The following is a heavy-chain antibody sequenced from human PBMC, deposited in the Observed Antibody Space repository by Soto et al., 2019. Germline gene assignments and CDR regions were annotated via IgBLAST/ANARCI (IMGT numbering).Heavy chain of an antibody. CDR2: FWSNGVNK. CDR3: ARDIDFAYDY. J-gene: IGHJ4*02. D-gene: IGHD3-16*01. CDR1: GFTFSYYG. Sequence: GGSLRLSCTTSGFTFSYYGMHWVRQAPGKGLEWVAVFWSNGVNKYYADSVKGRFTVSRDNSKNTVYLQMDSLRAEDTALYDCARDIDFAYDYWGQGALVTVSS. V-gene: IGHV3-33*01.